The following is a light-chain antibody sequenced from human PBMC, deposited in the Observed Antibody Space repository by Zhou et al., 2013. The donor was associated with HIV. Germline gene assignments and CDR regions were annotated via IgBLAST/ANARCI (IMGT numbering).Light chain of an antibody. CDR2: GAS. CDR3: QQYNNGPVT. CDR1: HSISSN. J-gene: IGKJ2*01. V-gene: IGKV3-15*01. Sequence: EIVMTQSPATPSVSPGERATLSCRASHSISSNLAWYQQKPGQAPRLLIYGASSRATGVPARFSGSGSGTEFTLTISSMQSEDFAVYYCQQYNNGPVTFG.